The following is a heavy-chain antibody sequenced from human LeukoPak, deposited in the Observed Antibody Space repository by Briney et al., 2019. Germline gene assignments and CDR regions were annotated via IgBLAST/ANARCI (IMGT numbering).Heavy chain of an antibody. J-gene: IGHJ4*02. CDR1: GYTLTELS. CDR3: TRDDSSGYYLPNYFDY. Sequence: ASVKVSCKVSGYTLTELSMHWVRQAPGQGLEWMGWISAYNGNTNYARKFQGRVTMTTDTSTSTAYMELRSLRSDDTAVYYCTRDDSSGYYLPNYFDYWGQGTLVTVPS. CDR2: ISAYNGNT. D-gene: IGHD3-22*01. V-gene: IGHV1-18*01.